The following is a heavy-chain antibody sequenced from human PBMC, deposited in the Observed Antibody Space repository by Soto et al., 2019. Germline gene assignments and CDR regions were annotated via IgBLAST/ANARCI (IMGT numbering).Heavy chain of an antibody. J-gene: IGHJ6*02. D-gene: IGHD5-18*01. CDR2: IYNSGST. CDR3: ASPLYSYGPMDV. CDR1: GGSVSSGSYY. V-gene: IGHV4-61*01. Sequence: QVQLQESGPGLVKPSETLSLTCTVSGGSVSSGSYYWSWIRQPPGKGLEWIGYIYNSGSTNYNPSLKSRVTISVDTSKNQFSLKLSSVTAADTAVYYCASPLYSYGPMDVWGQGTTVTVSS.